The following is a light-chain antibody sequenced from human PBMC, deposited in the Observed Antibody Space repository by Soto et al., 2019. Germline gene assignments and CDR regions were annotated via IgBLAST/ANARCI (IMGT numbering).Light chain of an antibody. V-gene: IGLV2-14*01. J-gene: IGLJ3*02. CDR1: STDVGGYNY. Sequence: QSALTQPASVSGSPGQSITISCTGTSTDVGGYNYVYWYHQHPGKAPQLMIYDVSNRPSGVSNRFSGSKSGNTASLSISGLEAEDDADYYCSAYTSSSRVFGGGTKLTVL. CDR3: SAYTSSSRV. CDR2: DVS.